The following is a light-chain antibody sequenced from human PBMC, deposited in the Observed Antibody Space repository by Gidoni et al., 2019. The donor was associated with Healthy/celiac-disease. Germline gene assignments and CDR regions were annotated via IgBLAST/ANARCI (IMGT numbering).Light chain of an antibody. CDR1: SSNIGSNP. CDR3: AAWDDSLNGPV. V-gene: IGLV1-44*01. J-gene: IGLJ2*01. CDR2: RHD. Sequence: QSVLPQPPSSSGTPRQGVTISCSGGSSNIGSNPVNWFQHLPGTAPKLLIYRHDQPPSGVPDRFSGSKSGTSASLAISGLQSEDEADYYCAAWDDSLNGPVFGGGTKLTVL.